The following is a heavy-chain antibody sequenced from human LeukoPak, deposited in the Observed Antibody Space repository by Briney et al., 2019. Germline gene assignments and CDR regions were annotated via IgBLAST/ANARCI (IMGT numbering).Heavy chain of an antibody. Sequence: GASVKVSCKASGGTFSSYAISWVRQAPGQGLEWVGRIIPILGIANYAQKFQGRVTITADKSTSTAYMELSSLRSEDTAVYYCARGYSSGWYEDYWGQGTLVTVSS. J-gene: IGHJ4*02. CDR1: GGTFSSYA. CDR3: ARGYSSGWYEDY. V-gene: IGHV1-69*04. CDR2: IIPILGIA. D-gene: IGHD6-19*01.